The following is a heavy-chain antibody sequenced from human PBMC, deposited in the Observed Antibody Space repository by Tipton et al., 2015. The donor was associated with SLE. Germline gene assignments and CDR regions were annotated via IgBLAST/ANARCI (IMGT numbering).Heavy chain of an antibody. Sequence: RSLRLSCAASGFTFSSYGMHWVRQAPGKGLEWVAVIWYDGSNKYYADSVKGRFTISRDNSKNTLYLQMNSLRAEDTAVYYCARGRQWLVPDAFDIWGQGTMVTVSS. J-gene: IGHJ3*02. CDR3: ARGRQWLVPDAFDI. CDR2: IWYDGSNK. CDR1: GFTFSSYG. D-gene: IGHD6-19*01. V-gene: IGHV3-33*01.